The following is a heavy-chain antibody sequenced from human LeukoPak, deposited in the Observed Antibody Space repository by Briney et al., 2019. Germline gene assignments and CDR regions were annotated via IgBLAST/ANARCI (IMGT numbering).Heavy chain of an antibody. Sequence: PGGSLRLSCAASGFTFSTYSMNWVRQAPGKGLEWVSCISSRSNYIQYADSVKGRFTISRDNAKNSLHLQMNSLRTEDTAFYYCVKRSCNGGRSYFDYWGQGTLVTVSS. CDR1: GFTFSTYS. D-gene: IGHD2-15*01. CDR3: VKRSCNGGRSYFDY. J-gene: IGHJ4*02. V-gene: IGHV3-21*04. CDR2: ISSRSNYI.